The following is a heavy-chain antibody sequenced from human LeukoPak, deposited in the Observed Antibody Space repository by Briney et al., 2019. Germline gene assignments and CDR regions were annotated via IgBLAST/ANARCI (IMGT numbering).Heavy chain of an antibody. J-gene: IGHJ5*02. V-gene: IGHV1-18*01. Sequence: GASVKVSCKASGYTFISYGISWVRQAPGQGLEWMGWISAHNGDINYVQQFQGRVTMTEDTSTDTAYMELSSLRSEDTAVYYCATVGIAAAGIGWFDPWGQGTLVTVSS. CDR3: ATVGIAAAGIGWFDP. D-gene: IGHD6-13*01. CDR1: GYTFISYG. CDR2: ISAHNGDI.